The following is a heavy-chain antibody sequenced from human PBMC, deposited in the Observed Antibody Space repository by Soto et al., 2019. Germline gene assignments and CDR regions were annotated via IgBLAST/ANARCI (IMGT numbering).Heavy chain of an antibody. CDR1: GGTFSSYT. CDR2: IIPILGIA. D-gene: IGHD3-22*01. Sequence: SVKVSCKASGGTFSSYTISWVRQAPGQGLEWMGRIIPILGIANYAQKFQGRVTITADKSTSTAYMELSSLRSEDTAVYYCARGEMIVAGFDPRGQGTLVTVSS. CDR3: ARGEMIVAGFDP. V-gene: IGHV1-69*02. J-gene: IGHJ5*02.